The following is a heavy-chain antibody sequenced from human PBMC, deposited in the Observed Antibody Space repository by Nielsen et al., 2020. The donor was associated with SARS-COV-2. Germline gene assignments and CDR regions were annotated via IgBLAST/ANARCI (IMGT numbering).Heavy chain of an antibody. D-gene: IGHD3-16*01. J-gene: IGHJ4*02. CDR1: GYTLTGLS. CDR2: FDPEDGET. CDR3: ATDLPALKGYDYVH. Sequence: ASVKVSCKVSGYTLTGLSMHWVRQAPGKGLEWMGGFDPEDGETIYAQKFQGRVTMTEDTSTDTAYMELSSLRSEDTAVYYCATDLPALKGYDYVHWGQGTLVTVSS. V-gene: IGHV1-24*01.